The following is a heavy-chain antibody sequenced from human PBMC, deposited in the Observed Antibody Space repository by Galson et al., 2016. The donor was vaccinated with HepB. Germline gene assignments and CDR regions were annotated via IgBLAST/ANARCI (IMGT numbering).Heavy chain of an antibody. J-gene: IGHJ3*01. Sequence: SVKVSCKASGGTFSSHTISWVRQAPGQGLEWMGGIIPISVTTKYALKFQGRVTISADESTTTAYMELSSLRSEDTAVYYCARVGGYVWGSYRSPRAFDVWGQGTMVTVSS. D-gene: IGHD3-16*02. CDR1: GGTFSSHT. CDR2: IIPISVTT. CDR3: ARVGGYVWGSYRSPRAFDV. V-gene: IGHV1-69*13.